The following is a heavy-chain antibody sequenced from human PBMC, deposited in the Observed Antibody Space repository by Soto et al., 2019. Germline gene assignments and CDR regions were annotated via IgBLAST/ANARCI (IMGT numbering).Heavy chain of an antibody. Sequence: EVQLVESGGGLVQPGGSLRLSCAASGITLSSYWMTWVRQAPGKGLEWVANIKQDGSEKYYVDSVKGRFTISRDNANNSLYLQMNSLTAEDTAVYYCARDWEVMAGDWEVRAGLYFYHYGMDVWGQGTTVTVSS. CDR2: IKQDGSEK. J-gene: IGHJ6*02. CDR1: GITLSSYW. CDR3: ARDWEVMAGDWEVRAGLYFYHYGMDV. D-gene: IGHD1-26*01. V-gene: IGHV3-7*04.